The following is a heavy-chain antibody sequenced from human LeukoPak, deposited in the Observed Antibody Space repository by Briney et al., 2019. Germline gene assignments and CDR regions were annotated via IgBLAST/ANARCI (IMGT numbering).Heavy chain of an antibody. CDR1: GGTFSSYA. V-gene: IGHV1-69*05. CDR3: AVTSYYYYYYMDV. CDR2: IIPIFGTA. Sequence: ASVKVSCKASGGTFSSYAISWVRQAPGQGLEWMGGIIPIFGTANYAQKFQGRVMITTDESTSTAYMELSSLRSEDTAVYYCAVTSYYYYYYMDVWGKGTTVTVSS. D-gene: IGHD4-11*01. J-gene: IGHJ6*03.